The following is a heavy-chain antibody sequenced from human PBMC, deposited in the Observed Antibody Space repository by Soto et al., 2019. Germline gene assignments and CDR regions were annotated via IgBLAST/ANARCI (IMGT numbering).Heavy chain of an antibody. V-gene: IGHV4-34*01. J-gene: IGHJ3*02. Sequence: ASETLSLTCAVCGGCFSGYSWSWIRQPPGKGLEWIGYINYSGTTYYNPSLKSRVTISVDTSKNQFSLKLSSVTAADTAVYYCARNMLRGVPRRGAFDIWGQGTMVTVSS. CDR2: INYSGTT. D-gene: IGHD3-10*01. CDR1: GGCFSGYS. CDR3: ARNMLRGVPRRGAFDI.